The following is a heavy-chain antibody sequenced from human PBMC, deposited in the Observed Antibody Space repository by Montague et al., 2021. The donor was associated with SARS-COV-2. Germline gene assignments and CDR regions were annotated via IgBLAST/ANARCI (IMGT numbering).Heavy chain of an antibody. CDR1: GGSFSDYY. V-gene: IGHV4-34*01. CDR3: ARGRRHFNMIVVVMNGREYYFDY. D-gene: IGHD3-22*01. CDR2: INHRGTS. J-gene: IGHJ4*02. Sequence: SETLSLTCAVYGGSFSDYYWSWIRQPPGKGLEWIGEINHRGTSNYNPSLKSRVSISLDTSKNQFSLYLSSVTAADTAVYYCARGRRHFNMIVVVMNGREYYFDYWGQGTLVTVSS.